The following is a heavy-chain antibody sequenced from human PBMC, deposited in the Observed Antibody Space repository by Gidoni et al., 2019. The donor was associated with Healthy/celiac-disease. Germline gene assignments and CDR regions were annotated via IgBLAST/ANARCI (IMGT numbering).Heavy chain of an antibody. CDR2: IIPIFGTA. J-gene: IGHJ3*02. CDR1: GGTFSSYA. D-gene: IGHD3-22*01. V-gene: IGHV1-69*01. Sequence: QVQLVQSGAEVKKPGSSVKVSCKASGGTFSSYAISWVRQAPGQGLEWMGGIIPIFGTANYAQKFQGRVTITADESTSTAYMELSSLRSEDTAVYYCARDYGNYYDSSGYYGDAFDIWGQGTMVTVSS. CDR3: ARDYGNYYDSSGYYGDAFDI.